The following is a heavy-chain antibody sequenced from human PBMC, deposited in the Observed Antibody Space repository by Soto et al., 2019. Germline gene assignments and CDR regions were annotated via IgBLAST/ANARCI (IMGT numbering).Heavy chain of an antibody. CDR1: GGSFSGYY. D-gene: IGHD3-16*02. Sequence: SETLSLTCAVYGGSFSGYYWSWIRQPPGKGLEWIGEINHSGSTNYNPSLKSRVTISVDTSKNQFSLKLSSVTAADTAVYYCARGRLASPIMITFGGVIAHAPHFDYWGQGTLVTVSS. CDR3: ARGRLASPIMITFGGVIAHAPHFDY. V-gene: IGHV4-34*01. J-gene: IGHJ4*02. CDR2: INHSGST.